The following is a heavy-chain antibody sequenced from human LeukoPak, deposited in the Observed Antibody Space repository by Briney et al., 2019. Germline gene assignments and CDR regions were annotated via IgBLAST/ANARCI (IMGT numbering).Heavy chain of an antibody. CDR2: IKEDGSDK. Sequence: GGSLRLSCAASGFTFSNYWMSWVRQTPGKGREWVANIKEDGSDKNYVDSLKGRFTISRDNAKNSLYLQMNSLRAEDTAVYYFANDRTRQAYWGQGTLVTVSS. V-gene: IGHV3-7*03. J-gene: IGHJ4*02. D-gene: IGHD3-22*01. CDR1: GFTFSNYW. CDR3: ANDRTRQAY.